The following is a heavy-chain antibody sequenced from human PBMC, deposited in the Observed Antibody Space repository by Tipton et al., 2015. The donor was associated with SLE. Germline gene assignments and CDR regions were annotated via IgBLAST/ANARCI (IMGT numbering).Heavy chain of an antibody. CDR2: LHSGGNT. V-gene: IGHV4-39*07. CDR1: GGSVSSATYY. D-gene: IGHD1-26*01. J-gene: IGHJ6*02. Sequence: TLSLTCTVSGGSVSSATYYWGWIRQPPGKGLEWIGSLHSGGNTYFTPSLKSRVTMSLDTSENQFSLKLTSVTAADTAVYYCATGRPFRSPSIGYYFYGLDVWGQGTTVTVSS. CDR3: ATGRPFRSPSIGYYFYGLDV.